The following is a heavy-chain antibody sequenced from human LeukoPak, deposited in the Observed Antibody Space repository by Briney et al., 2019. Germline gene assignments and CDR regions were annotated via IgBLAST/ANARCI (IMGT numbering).Heavy chain of an antibody. D-gene: IGHD3-3*01. CDR1: GFIFSSYA. J-gene: IGHJ4*02. CDR2: ISYDGSNK. V-gene: IGHV3-30-3*01. Sequence: PGGSLRLSCAASGFIFSSYAMHWVRQAPGKGLEWVAVISYDGSNKYYADSVKGRFTISRDNSKNTLYLQMNSLRAEDTAVYYCARTFGVVIAPSDYWGQGTLVTVSS. CDR3: ARTFGVVIAPSDY.